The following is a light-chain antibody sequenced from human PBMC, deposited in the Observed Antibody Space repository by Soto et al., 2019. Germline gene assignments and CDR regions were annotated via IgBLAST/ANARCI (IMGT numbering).Light chain of an antibody. J-gene: IGKJ2*01. CDR2: AAS. V-gene: IGKV1-39*01. CDR3: QQTRRGPRT. CDR1: QPISSS. Sequence: DIQMTQSPASLSASVGDRVAITCRASQPISSSLNWYQQKPGQAPTLLIYAASNLQSGVPSRFSGSGSGTDFTLTISSLELEDFATYYCQQTRRGPRTFGPGTKLEIK.